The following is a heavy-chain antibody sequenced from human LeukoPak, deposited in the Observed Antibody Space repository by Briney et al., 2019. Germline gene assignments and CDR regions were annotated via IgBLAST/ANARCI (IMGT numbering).Heavy chain of an antibody. CDR2: ISSSSSAI. Sequence: GVSLRLSCEVSGFTFSSYSMNWVRQAPGKGLEWISYISSSSSAIYYADSVRGRFTISRDNSKNSLYLQMNSLRAEDTAVYYCARARRYFDSDHDYWGQGTLVTVSS. CDR1: GFTFSSYS. J-gene: IGHJ4*02. CDR3: ARARRYFDSDHDY. V-gene: IGHV3-48*04. D-gene: IGHD3-9*01.